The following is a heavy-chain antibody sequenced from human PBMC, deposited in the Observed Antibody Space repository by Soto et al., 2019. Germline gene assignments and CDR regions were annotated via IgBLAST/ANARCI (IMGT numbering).Heavy chain of an antibody. J-gene: IGHJ4*02. V-gene: IGHV3-23*01. D-gene: IGHD3-9*01. CDR1: GFTFSSYA. CDR3: ANNPLFRYFGY. Sequence: LRLSCAASGFTFSSYAMSWVRQAPGKGLEWVSAISGSGGSTYYADSVKGRFTISRDNSKNTLYLQMNSLRAEDTAVYYCANNPLFRYFGYWGQGTLVTVSS. CDR2: ISGSGGST.